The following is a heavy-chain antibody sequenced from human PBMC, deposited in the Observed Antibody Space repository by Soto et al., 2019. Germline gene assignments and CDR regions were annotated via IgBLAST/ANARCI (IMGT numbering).Heavy chain of an antibody. CDR2: INHSGGT. CDR3: TRRYNWNDNYFDP. V-gene: IGHV4-34*01. Sequence: PSETLSLTCAVYGGSFSGHYWSWIRQPPGKGLEWIGEINHSGGTSYNPSLKSRVTISVDTSKSQFSLKLTSVTAADRAIYYCTRRYNWNDNYFDPWGPGALVTVSS. D-gene: IGHD1-20*01. CDR1: GGSFSGHY. J-gene: IGHJ5*02.